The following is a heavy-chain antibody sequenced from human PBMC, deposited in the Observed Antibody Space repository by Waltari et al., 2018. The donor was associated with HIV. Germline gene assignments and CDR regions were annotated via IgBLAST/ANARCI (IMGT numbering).Heavy chain of an antibody. Sequence: EVQLVQSGGGLVQPGGSLRLSCAGFEFSFSSYWMSWVRQAPGKRMEWVATINQDETTKKYVDSVKGRFTISRDNAKKSVYLQMNRLSADDTAIYYCARGAFSGGGDCLDYWGQGVLVAVSS. D-gene: IGHD2-21*01. CDR3: ARGAFSGGGDCLDY. CDR2: INQDETTK. J-gene: IGHJ4*02. V-gene: IGHV3-7*01. CDR1: EFSFSSYW.